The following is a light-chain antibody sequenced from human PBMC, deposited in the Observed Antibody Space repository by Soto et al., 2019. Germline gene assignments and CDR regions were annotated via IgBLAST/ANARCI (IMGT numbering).Light chain of an antibody. CDR2: AAS. CDR3: QKYNSVPRT. J-gene: IGKJ1*01. CDR1: QVISNF. Sequence: DIQMTQSPSSLSASVGDRVTITCRASQVISNFLAWYQQKPGKGPKLLSYAASTLQSGVPSRFSGSGSGTDFNLLIRSRQSEDVATYYCQKYNSVPRTFGQGTKVEIK. V-gene: IGKV1-27*01.